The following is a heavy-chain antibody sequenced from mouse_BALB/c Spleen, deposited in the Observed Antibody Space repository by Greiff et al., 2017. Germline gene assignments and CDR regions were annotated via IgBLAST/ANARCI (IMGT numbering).Heavy chain of an antibody. V-gene: IGHV14-4*02. J-gene: IGHJ4*01. CDR1: GFNIKDYY. D-gene: IGHD1-2*01. Sequence: EVQLQQSGAELVRSGASVKLSCTASGFNIKDYYMHWVKQRPEQGLEWIGWIDPENGDTEYAPKFKGKATLTVDKSSSTAYMELRSLTSEDTAVYYCARRYYGYRYYAMDYWGQGTSVTVSS. CDR2: IDPENGDT. CDR3: ARRYYGYRYYAMDY.